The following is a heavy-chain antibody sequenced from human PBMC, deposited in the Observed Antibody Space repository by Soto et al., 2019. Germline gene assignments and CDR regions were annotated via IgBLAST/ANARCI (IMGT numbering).Heavy chain of an antibody. V-gene: IGHV4-59*01. D-gene: IGHD2-8*01. J-gene: IGHJ5*02. Sequence: SETLSLTCTVSHGSISDYYWTWIRQPPGKGLEWIGYISYTGRTNYNPSLKSRVTVSLDTSKNQFSLNLNSVSAADTAMYYCARSFCADGISRNWFDPWGQGTLVTVSS. CDR3: ARSFCADGISRNWFDP. CDR1: HGSISDYY. CDR2: ISYTGRT.